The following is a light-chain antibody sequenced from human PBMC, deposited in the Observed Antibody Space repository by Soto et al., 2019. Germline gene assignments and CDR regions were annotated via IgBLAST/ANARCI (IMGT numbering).Light chain of an antibody. CDR3: LQDYNYPFT. J-gene: IGKJ4*01. CDR2: AAS. Sequence: AIQMTQSPSSLSASVGDRVTITCRASQGIKNALGWYQQKPGKAPKLLISAASSLESGVPSRFSGSGSGTDFTLTITSLQPEDFATYYCLQDYNYPFTFGGGTRVEVK. V-gene: IGKV1-6*01. CDR1: QGIKNA.